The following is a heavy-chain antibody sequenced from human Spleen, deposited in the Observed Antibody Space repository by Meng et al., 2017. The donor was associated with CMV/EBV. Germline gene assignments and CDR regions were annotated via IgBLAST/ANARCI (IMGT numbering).Heavy chain of an antibody. D-gene: IGHD6-13*01. J-gene: IGHJ6*02. Sequence: SETLSLTCAVSGGSISSSNWWSWVRQPPGKGLEWIGEINHSGSINYNPSLKSRVSISVDTSKSQFSLKLSSVTAADTAVYYCARGPYSTFYYYGLDVWGQGTTVTVSS. CDR1: GGSISSSNW. V-gene: IGHV4-4*02. CDR3: ARGPYSTFYYYGLDV. CDR2: INHSGSI.